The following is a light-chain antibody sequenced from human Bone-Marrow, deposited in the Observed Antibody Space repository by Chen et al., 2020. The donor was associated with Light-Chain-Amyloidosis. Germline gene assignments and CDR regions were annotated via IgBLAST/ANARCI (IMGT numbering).Light chain of an antibody. V-gene: IGLV3-25*03. CDR3: QSADSSGTYEVI. Sequence: SYELTQPPSVSVSPGQTARITCSGDDLPTKYAYWYQQKPGQASVLVIHRDTERPSGISERFSVSSSGRTAPLTISGVQAEDEADYHCQSADSSGTYEVIFGGGTKLTVL. CDR2: RDT. CDR1: DLPTKY. J-gene: IGLJ2*01.